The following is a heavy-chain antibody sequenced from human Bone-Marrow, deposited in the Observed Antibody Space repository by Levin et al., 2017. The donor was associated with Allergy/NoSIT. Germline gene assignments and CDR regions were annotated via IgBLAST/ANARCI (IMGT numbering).Heavy chain of an antibody. J-gene: IGHJ4*02. V-gene: IGHV3-23*05. CDR2: SGSST. Sequence: GGSLRLSCVGRGFTFNIEAMSWVRQAPGKGLEWVASSGSSTLYADSVRGRFTISRDDSKNTVFLQMDSLRPEDTAVYYCSKEDWSDGPGLYFNYWGQGSRVTVSS. CDR3: SKEDWSDGPGLYFNY. CDR1: GFTFNIEA. D-gene: IGHD1-1*01.